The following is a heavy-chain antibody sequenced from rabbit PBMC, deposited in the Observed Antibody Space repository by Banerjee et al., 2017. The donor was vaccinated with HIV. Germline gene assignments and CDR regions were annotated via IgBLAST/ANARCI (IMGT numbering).Heavy chain of an antibody. CDR1: GFVFSSYYM. Sequence: QEQLKESGGGLVQPGGSLKLSCKASGFVFSSYYMSWVRQAPGKGLEWIGYIDPVFGSTYYASWVNGRFTVSKTSSTAVTLQMTSPTAADTATYFCAREIYGTRTGYYLWGQGTLVTVS. D-gene: IGHD1-1*01. CDR2: IDPVFGST. J-gene: IGHJ6*01. CDR3: AREIYGTRTGYYL. V-gene: IGHV1S45*01.